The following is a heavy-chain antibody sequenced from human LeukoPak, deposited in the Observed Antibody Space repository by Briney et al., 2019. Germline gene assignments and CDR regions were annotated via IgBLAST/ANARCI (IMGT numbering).Heavy chain of an antibody. V-gene: IGHV3-21*01. CDR1: GFTFSSYS. Sequence: GGSLRLSCAASGFTFSSYSMNWVRQAPGKGLEWVSSISSSSSYIYYADSVKGRFTISRDNAKNSLYLRMNSLRAEDTAVYYCARGGGDYYYGMDVWGQGTTVTVSS. CDR2: ISSSSSYI. D-gene: IGHD3-16*01. J-gene: IGHJ6*02. CDR3: ARGGGDYYYGMDV.